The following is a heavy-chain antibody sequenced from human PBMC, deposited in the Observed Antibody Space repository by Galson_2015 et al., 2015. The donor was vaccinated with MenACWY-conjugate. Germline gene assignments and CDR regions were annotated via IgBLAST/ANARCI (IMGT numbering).Heavy chain of an antibody. CDR1: GGTFSSYA. CDR2: LIPIFGTA. D-gene: IGHD4-17*01. V-gene: IGHV1-69*13. CDR3: ARTTVTIPTPYGMDV. J-gene: IGHJ6*02. Sequence: SVKVSCKASGGTFSSYAISWVRQAPGQGREWMGGLIPIFGTANYAQKFQGRVTITADESTSTAYMELSSLRSEDTAVYYCARTTVTIPTPYGMDVWGQGTTVTVSS.